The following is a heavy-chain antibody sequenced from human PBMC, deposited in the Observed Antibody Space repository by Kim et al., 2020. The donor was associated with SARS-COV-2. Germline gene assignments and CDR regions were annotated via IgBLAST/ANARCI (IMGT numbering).Heavy chain of an antibody. J-gene: IGHJ6*02. V-gene: IGHV3-23*01. CDR3: AKGAREISMVWGLFGMDV. CDR1: GFTFNNYA. D-gene: IGHD3-10*01. Sequence: GGSLRLSCAASGFTFNNYAVSWVRQAPAKGLEWVSAITGCGDNTYYADSVKGRFTISRDNSKNTLYLQMSSLRAEDTAVYYCAKGAREISMVWGLFGMDVWGQGTTVTVSS. CDR2: ITGCGDNT.